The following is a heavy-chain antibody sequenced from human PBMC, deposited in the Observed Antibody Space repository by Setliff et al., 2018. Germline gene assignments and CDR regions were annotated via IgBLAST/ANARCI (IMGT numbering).Heavy chain of an antibody. J-gene: IGHJ4*02. CDR1: GYTFTSYD. CDR3: AAIGLDTALITGVLFDF. CDR2: INPDSGDT. V-gene: IGHV1-8*01. D-gene: IGHD5-18*01. Sequence: GASVKVSCKASGYTFTSYDINWVRQVTGQGLEWMGRINPDSGDTDYAQKFQGRVTMTDDTSTDTAYMELSSLRSEDTAVYYCAAIGLDTALITGVLFDFWGQGTLVTVSS.